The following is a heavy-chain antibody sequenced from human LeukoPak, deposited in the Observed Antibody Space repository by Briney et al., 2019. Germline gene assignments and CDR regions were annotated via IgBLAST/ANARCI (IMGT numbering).Heavy chain of an antibody. D-gene: IGHD2-2*02. CDR1: GYTFTSYA. CDR2: INAGNGNT. Sequence: GASVKVSCKASGYTFTSYAMHWVRQAPGQRLEWMGWINAGNGNTKSSQKIQGRVTITRDTFANTAYMELSSLRSEDTAVYYCAKEGVKCSSTSCYRNYYYYGMDVWGKGTTVTVSS. J-gene: IGHJ6*04. CDR3: AKEGVKCSSTSCYRNYYYYGMDV. V-gene: IGHV1-3*01.